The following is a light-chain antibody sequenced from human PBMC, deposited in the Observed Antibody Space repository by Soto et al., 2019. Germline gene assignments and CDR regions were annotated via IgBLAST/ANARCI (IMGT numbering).Light chain of an antibody. CDR3: SSYTGSNTLV. J-gene: IGLJ2*01. V-gene: IGLV2-8*01. CDR1: SSDVGGYNY. CDR2: EVT. Sequence: QSVLTQPPAASGSPGQSVAISCTGTSSDVGGYNYVSWYQQHPGKAPKLMIYEVTKRPSWVPDRFSGSKSGNPASLTVSGLQAEEEADYYCSSYTGSNTLVFGEGTKVTVL.